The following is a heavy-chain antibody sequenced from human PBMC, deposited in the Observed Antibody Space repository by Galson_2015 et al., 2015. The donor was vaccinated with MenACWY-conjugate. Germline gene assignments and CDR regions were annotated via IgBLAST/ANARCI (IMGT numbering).Heavy chain of an antibody. D-gene: IGHD6-13*01. J-gene: IGHJ4*02. V-gene: IGHV3-23*01. CDR2: INGDDDQP. CDR3: AKRIAPSGAPYYFDS. CDR1: GFTFNNYA. Sequence: SLRLSCAASGFTFNNYAMSWFRHSPGRGPEWVSAINGDDDQPFHAEAVKGGFTVARDSDRNTVYLQMKSLRPEDTAIYYCAKRIAPSGAPYYFDSWGQGTLVTVSS.